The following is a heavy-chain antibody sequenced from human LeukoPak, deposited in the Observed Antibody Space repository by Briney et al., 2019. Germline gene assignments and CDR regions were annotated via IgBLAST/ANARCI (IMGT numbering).Heavy chain of an antibody. CDR2: MSSDGSNE. CDR1: GFTLSNCW. J-gene: IGHJ4*02. Sequence: GGSLRLSCAASGFTLSNCWMYWVRQAPGKGLEWVALMSSDGSNEYYADSVRVRFTISRDNSKSTLYLQMNSLRAEATAVYYCAKDPLVRGLTYDSWGQGTLVTVAS. V-gene: IGHV3-30*18. D-gene: IGHD3-10*01. CDR3: AKDPLVRGLTYDS.